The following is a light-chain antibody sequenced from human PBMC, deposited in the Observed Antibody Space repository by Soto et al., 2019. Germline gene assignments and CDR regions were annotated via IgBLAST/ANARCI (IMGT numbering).Light chain of an antibody. CDR1: QSVSSSY. CDR2: GAS. CDR3: QQYGSSPPLT. J-gene: IGKJ4*01. Sequence: EIVWTQSPGTLSSSPGERATLSCRASQSVSSSYLAWYQQKLGQPHRLLIYGASSRATGVPDRFSGSGSGTDFTLTISRLEPEDFAVYYCQQYGSSPPLTFGGGTKVDIK. V-gene: IGKV3-20*01.